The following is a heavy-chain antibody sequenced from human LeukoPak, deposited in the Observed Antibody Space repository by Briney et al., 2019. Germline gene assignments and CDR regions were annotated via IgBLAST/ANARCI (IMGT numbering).Heavy chain of an antibody. Sequence: GGSLRLSCAASGFTVSTNYMSWVRQAPGKGLEWVSVIYSGGSTYYADSVKGRFTISRDNSKNTLYLQMNSLRTEDTAVYYCARYGGKVVDSNSWYAPSNDWGQGTLVTVSS. CDR3: ARYGGKVVDSNSWYAPSND. J-gene: IGHJ4*02. CDR1: GFTVSTNY. V-gene: IGHV3-53*01. CDR2: IYSGGST. D-gene: IGHD6-13*01.